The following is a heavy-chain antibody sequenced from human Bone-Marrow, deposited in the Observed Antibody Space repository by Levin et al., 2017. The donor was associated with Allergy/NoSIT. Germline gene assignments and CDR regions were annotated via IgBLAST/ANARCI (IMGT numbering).Heavy chain of an antibody. V-gene: IGHV2-70*17. Sequence: SGPTLVKPTQTLTLTCTFSGFSLSPSGMCVSWIRQPPGKALEWLARIDWDDDKFFSTSLKTRLSLSKDTSRNQVVLTMTNVDPVDTATYYCARIPSYCASTSCYTGNYWGQGILVTVSS. J-gene: IGHJ4*02. CDR1: GFSLSPSGMC. CDR2: IDWDDDK. CDR3: ARIPSYCASTSCYTGNY. D-gene: IGHD2-2*01.